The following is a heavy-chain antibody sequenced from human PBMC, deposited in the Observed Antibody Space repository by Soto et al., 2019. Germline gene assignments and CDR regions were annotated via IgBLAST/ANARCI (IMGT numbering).Heavy chain of an antibody. V-gene: IGHV3-23*01. CDR1: GFTLSSYA. CDR3: ARPYGGKIGDALDL. D-gene: IGHD2-15*01. Sequence: EVQLLESGGRLVQPGGSLRLSCAASGFTLSSYAMTWVRQAPGMGLEWVSGIAGSGASTFYADSVKGRFSISRDKNTLFLQMNSLRADDTAVYYCARPYGGKIGDALDLWGQGTTVTVSS. J-gene: IGHJ3*01. CDR2: IAGSGAST.